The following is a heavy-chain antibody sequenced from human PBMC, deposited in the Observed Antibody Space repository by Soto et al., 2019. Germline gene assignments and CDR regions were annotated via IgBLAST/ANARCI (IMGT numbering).Heavy chain of an antibody. J-gene: IGHJ4*02. D-gene: IGHD1-26*01. V-gene: IGHV2-26*01. CDR3: ARALREVLPIYYLDS. Sequence: QVTLKESGPVLVKPTETLTLTCSVSGFSLSKARMGVSWIRQPPGKALEWLAHIFWNDERSYNTSLKSRLTISRDTSKSQVVLTMTNVDPVDTGTYFCARALREVLPIYYLDSWGQGTLVTVSS. CDR2: IFWNDER. CDR1: GFSLSKARMG.